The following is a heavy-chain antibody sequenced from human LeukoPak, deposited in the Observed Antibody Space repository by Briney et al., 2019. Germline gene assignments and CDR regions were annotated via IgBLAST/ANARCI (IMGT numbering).Heavy chain of an antibody. V-gene: IGHV4-59*01. CDR2: IYYSGST. J-gene: IGHJ4*02. D-gene: IGHD6-19*01. CDR3: ASGAVAGDFDY. CDR1: GGSFSGYY. Sequence: SETLSLTCAVYGGSFSGYYWSWIRQPPGKGLEWIGYIYYSGSTNYNPSLKSRVTISVDTSKNQFSLKLSSVTAADTAVYYCASGAVAGDFDYWGQGTLVTVSS.